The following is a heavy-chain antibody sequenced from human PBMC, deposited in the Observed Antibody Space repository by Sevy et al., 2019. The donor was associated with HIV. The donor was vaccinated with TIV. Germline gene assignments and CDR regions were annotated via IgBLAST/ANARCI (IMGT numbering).Heavy chain of an antibody. CDR2: ISSSSSTI. J-gene: IGHJ3*02. CDR1: GFTFSSYS. CDR3: TRGLGGSYYALDAFDI. D-gene: IGHD1-26*01. Sequence: GGSLRLSCAASGFTFSSYSMNWVRQAPGKGLEWVSYISSSSSTIYYADSVKGRFTISRDNAKNLLYLQMNNLGDEDTAVSYCTRGLGGSYYALDAFDIWGQGTMVTVSS. V-gene: IGHV3-48*02.